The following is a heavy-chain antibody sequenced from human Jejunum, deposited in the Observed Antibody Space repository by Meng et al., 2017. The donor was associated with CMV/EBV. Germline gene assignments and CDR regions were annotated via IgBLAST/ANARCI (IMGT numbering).Heavy chain of an antibody. CDR3: ARDRLFATRTYGLDV. J-gene: IGHJ6*02. CDR1: YAFTGYF. V-gene: IGHV1-2*02. D-gene: IGHD3-3*01. CDR2: INPNTGVT. Sequence: YAFTGYFIHGVRQAPGQGLEWMGWINPNTGVTSYEQRFTGRVTMTRDTSINTAHMELSRLTSDDTAVYFCARDRLFATRTYGLDVWGQGSTVTVSS.